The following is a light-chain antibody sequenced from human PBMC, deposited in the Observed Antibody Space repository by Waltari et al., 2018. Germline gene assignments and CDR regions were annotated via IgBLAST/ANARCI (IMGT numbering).Light chain of an antibody. CDR3: QKYDRLPAT. CDR2: GAS. Sequence: EIVLTQSPGPLSLSPGERGTLSCRASQSVSRFLAWYQQKPGQAPSLLIYGASTRATGIPDRFSGSGSGTAFSLTISRLEPEDFAVYYCQKYDRLPATFGQGTKVEIK. CDR1: QSVSRF. V-gene: IGKV3-20*01. J-gene: IGKJ1*01.